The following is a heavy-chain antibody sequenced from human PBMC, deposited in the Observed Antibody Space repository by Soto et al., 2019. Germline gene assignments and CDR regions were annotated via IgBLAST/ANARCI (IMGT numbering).Heavy chain of an antibody. D-gene: IGHD4-17*01. Sequence: SETLSLTCSVSGGSISSGGYSWSWIRQPPGKGLEWIGYIYHSGSTYYNPSLKSRVTISLDRSKKQFSLKLSSVTAAETAVYYCARGMTTVTTLDYWGQGTLVTVSS. V-gene: IGHV4-30-2*01. CDR3: ARGMTTVTTLDY. CDR2: IYHSGST. J-gene: IGHJ4*02. CDR1: GGSISSGGYS.